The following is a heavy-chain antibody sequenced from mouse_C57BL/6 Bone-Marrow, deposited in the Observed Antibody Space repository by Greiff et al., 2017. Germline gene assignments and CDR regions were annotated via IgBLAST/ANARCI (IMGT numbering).Heavy chain of an antibody. V-gene: IGHV1-4*01. CDR3: ARSITTVVATDY. CDR2: INPSSGYT. Sequence: VQLQQSGAELARPGASVKMSCKASGYTFTSYTMHWVKQRPGQGLEWIGYINPSSGYTKYNQKFKDKATLTADKSSSTAYMQLSSLTSEDSAVYYCARSITTVVATDYWGQGTTLTVSS. CDR1: GYTFTSYT. J-gene: IGHJ2*01. D-gene: IGHD1-1*01.